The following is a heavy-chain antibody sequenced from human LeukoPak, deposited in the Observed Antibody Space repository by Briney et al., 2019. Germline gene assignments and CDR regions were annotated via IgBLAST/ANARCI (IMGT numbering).Heavy chain of an antibody. CDR2: IKRDESEK. CDR1: GLSFKSDW. Sequence: GGSLRLSCAASGLSFKSDWMDWVRQAPGKGLEWVANIKRDESEKNYLDSVKGRFTISRDNAQNSLYLRMNGLRVEDSAVYYCTRRLDDWGQGTLVTVSS. CDR3: TRRLDD. V-gene: IGHV3-7*01. J-gene: IGHJ4*02. D-gene: IGHD3-16*01.